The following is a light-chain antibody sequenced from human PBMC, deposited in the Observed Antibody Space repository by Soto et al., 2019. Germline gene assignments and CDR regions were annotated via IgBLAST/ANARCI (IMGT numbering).Light chain of an antibody. Sequence: SVLTQSPGTVSLSPGERATLSCRASQTGSSNYLAWYQQKPGQAPRLLIYGTSTRATGVPDRFSGSGSGTDFTLTINRLEPEDSAVYYCQQYNNWPPYTFGQGTKLEIK. V-gene: IGKV3-20*01. J-gene: IGKJ2*01. CDR2: GTS. CDR1: QTGSSNY. CDR3: QQYNNWPPYT.